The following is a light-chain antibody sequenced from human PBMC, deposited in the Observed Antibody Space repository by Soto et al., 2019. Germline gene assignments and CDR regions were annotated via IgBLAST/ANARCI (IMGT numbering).Light chain of an antibody. CDR2: DVS. Sequence: TRWPPTMSQSLEDRVTXSCRASQSISRWLAWYQQKPGIAPKLLIYDVSILKSGVPSRFSASGSGTEFTLTISSLQPDDFAPYYCQPYNIYSISFGQGT. V-gene: IGKV1-5*01. CDR1: QSISRW. J-gene: IGKJ1*01. CDR3: QPYNIYSIS.